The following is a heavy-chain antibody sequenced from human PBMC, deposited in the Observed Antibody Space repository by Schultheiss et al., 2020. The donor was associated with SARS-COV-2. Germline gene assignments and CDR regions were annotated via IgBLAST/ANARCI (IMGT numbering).Heavy chain of an antibody. CDR3: TRDHGERFGDFAFDY. V-gene: IGHV1-18*04. CDR1: GYTFTDFG. Sequence: ASVKVSCKASGYTFTDFGITWVRQAPGQGLEWMGWISAYNGNTKYAQKLQDRVSMATDTSTGTAYMELRSLRSDDTAIYYCTRDHGERFGDFAFDYWGQGTQVTVSS. J-gene: IGHJ4*02. CDR2: ISAYNGNT. D-gene: IGHD3-10*01.